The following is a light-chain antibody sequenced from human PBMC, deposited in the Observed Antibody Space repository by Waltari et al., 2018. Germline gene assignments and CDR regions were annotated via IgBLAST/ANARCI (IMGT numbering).Light chain of an antibody. CDR3: ASYTSTRTVI. J-gene: IGLJ2*01. CDR1: SSDVGGYNY. Sequence: QSALTQPASVSGSPGQSITISCSGTSSDVGGYNYVSWYQHLPGNAPKLMIYDVPRWPSGVPNRFSGSKSGNTASLTIFGRQAEDEADYYCASYTSTRTVIFGGGTRVTVL. V-gene: IGLV2-14*03. CDR2: DVP.